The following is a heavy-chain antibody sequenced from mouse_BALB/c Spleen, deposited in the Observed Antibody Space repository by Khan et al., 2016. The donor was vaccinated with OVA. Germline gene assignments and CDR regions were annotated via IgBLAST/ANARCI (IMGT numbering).Heavy chain of an antibody. CDR3: ASVYGRTEVDY. Sequence: EVELVESGGGLVKPGGSLKLSCAASGFTFSSYAMSWVRQTPEKRLEWVASISSGGSTYYPDSVKGRFTISRDNARNILYLQMSSLRSEDTAMYYCASVYGRTEVDYWGQGTTRTVSS. CDR1: GFTFSSYA. V-gene: IGHV5-6-5*01. D-gene: IGHD1-1*01. J-gene: IGHJ2*01. CDR2: ISSGGST.